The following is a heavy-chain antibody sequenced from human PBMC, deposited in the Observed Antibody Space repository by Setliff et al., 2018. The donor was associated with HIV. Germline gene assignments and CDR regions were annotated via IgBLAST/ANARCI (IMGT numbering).Heavy chain of an antibody. J-gene: IGHJ3*01. CDR1: GGTSNTYA. D-gene: IGHD3-10*01. V-gene: IGHV1-69*10. CDR3: AGPRGDEAFDV. CDR2: FIPVLDIT. Sequence: ASVKVSCKASGGTSNTYAINWVRQAPGQGLEWMGQFIPVLDITNYAQKFQGTVTINADESTNTMYLELRSLRPEDTAMYYCAGPRGDEAFDVWGQGTMVTVSS.